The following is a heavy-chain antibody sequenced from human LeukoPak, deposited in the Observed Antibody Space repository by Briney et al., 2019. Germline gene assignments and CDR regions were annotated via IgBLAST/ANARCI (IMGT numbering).Heavy chain of an antibody. CDR3: ARDLDDILTGGDYFDY. CDR2: INPNSGGT. Sequence: ASVKVSCXASGYTFTGYYMHWVRQAPGQGLEWMGRINPNSGGTNYAQKFQGRVTMTRDTSISTAYMELSRLRSDDTAVYYCARDLDDILTGGDYFDYWGQGTLVTVSS. J-gene: IGHJ4*02. V-gene: IGHV1-2*06. CDR1: GYTFTGYY. D-gene: IGHD3-9*01.